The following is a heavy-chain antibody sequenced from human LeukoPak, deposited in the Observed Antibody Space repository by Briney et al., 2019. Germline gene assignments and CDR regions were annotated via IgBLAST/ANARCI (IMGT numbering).Heavy chain of an antibody. CDR2: IYHSGST. V-gene: IGHV4-4*02. CDR1: GFAFRSFAT. CDR3: ARVLGRFDP. Sequence: PGGSLRLSCAASGFAFRSFATSWVRQPPGKGLEWIGEIYHSGSTNYNPSLKSRVTISVDKSKNQFSLKLSSVTAADTAVYYCARVLGRFDPWGQGTLVTVSS. D-gene: IGHD3-3*02. J-gene: IGHJ5*02.